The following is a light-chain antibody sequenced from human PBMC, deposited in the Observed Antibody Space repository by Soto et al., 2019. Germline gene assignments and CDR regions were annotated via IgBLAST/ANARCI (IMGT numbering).Light chain of an antibody. CDR3: QQYNKWPQT. V-gene: IGKV3-15*01. CDR2: AVS. Sequence: EIMMTQSPGTLSASPGERATLSCRASQRVSSNLAWYQQKPGQAPRLLIYAVSTRATGIPARFSGSGSGTEFTLTISSLQTEDFAVYYCQQYNKWPQTFGQGTKVEIK. CDR1: QRVSSN. J-gene: IGKJ1*01.